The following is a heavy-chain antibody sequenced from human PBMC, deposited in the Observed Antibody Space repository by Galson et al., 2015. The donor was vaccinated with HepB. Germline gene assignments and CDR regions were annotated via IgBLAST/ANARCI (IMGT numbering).Heavy chain of an antibody. CDR2: ISGSGGST. J-gene: IGHJ2*01. V-gene: IGHV3-23*01. Sequence: SLRLSCAASGFTFSSYAMSWVRQAPGKGLEWVSAISGSGGSTYYADSVKGRFTISRDNSKNTLYLQMNSLRAEDTAVYYCAKVTSTPYGDYGYFDLWGRGTLVTVSS. CDR3: AKVTSTPYGDYGYFDL. D-gene: IGHD4-17*01. CDR1: GFTFSSYA.